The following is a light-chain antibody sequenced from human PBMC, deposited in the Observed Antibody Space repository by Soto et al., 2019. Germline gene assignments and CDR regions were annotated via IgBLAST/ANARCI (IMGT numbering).Light chain of an antibody. CDR2: GGS. CDR3: QQYGSSGT. J-gene: IGKJ1*01. Sequence: DIVLTQSPGTLSLSPGERATLYCRASQSVSSNHLAWYQQKPGQAPRLLIYGGSSRATGIPDRFSGTGSGTDFTLTISRLEPEDFAVYYCQQYGSSGTFGQGTKVDIK. CDR1: QSVSSNH. V-gene: IGKV3-20*01.